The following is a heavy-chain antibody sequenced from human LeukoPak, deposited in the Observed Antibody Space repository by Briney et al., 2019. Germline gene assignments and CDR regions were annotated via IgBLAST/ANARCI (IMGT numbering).Heavy chain of an antibody. CDR3: ARHGTGTGYPLDY. Sequence: SETLSLTCTVSGVSINSHYWSWIRQSPGKGLGWIAYGHYSGTTNYNPSLKSRVTISVDTSKNQFSLKLTAVSAADTAMYYCARHGTGTGYPLDYWGLGTLVTVSS. CDR1: GVSINSHY. D-gene: IGHD3/OR15-3a*01. J-gene: IGHJ4*02. V-gene: IGHV4-59*08. CDR2: GHYSGTT.